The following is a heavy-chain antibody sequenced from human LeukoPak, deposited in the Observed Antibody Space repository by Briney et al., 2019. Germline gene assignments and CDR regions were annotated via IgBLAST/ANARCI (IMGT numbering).Heavy chain of an antibody. CDR3: ASSLDRYSGYDDGWFDP. D-gene: IGHD5-12*01. CDR1: GGSISSYY. J-gene: IGHJ5*02. Sequence: SETLSLTCTVSGGSISSYYWSWIRQPPGKGLERIGYIYYSGSTNYNPSLKSRVTISVDTSKNQFSLKLSSVTAADTAVYYCASSLDRYSGYDDGWFDPWGQGTLVTVSS. V-gene: IGHV4-59*08. CDR2: IYYSGST.